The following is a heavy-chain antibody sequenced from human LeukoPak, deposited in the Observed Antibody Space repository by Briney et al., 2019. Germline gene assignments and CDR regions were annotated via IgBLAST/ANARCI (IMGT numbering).Heavy chain of an antibody. CDR3: AKGRGAFDI. CDR1: GFTFSSHG. V-gene: IGHV3-30*18. Sequence: PGGSLRLSCVASGFTFSSHGMHWVRQAPGKGLEWVAVISNDGSNKYYADSVKGRFTISRDNSKNTLYLQMNSLRAEDTAVYYCAKGRGAFDIWGQGTMVTVSS. J-gene: IGHJ3*02. D-gene: IGHD3-10*01. CDR2: ISNDGSNK.